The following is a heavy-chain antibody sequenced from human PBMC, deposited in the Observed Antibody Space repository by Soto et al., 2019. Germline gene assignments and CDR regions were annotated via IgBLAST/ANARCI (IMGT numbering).Heavy chain of an antibody. J-gene: IGHJ3*02. V-gene: IGHV4-39*01. CDR2: IYYSGST. Sequence: QLQLQESGPGLVKPSETLSLTCTVSGGSISSSSYYWGWIRQPPGKGLEWIGSIYYSGSTYYNPTLQSRVPLSVDTSKNQFSLKLSSVTAADTTVYYCARRGYYAISAFDIWGQGTMVTVSS. CDR3: ARRGYYAISAFDI. CDR1: GGSISSSSYY. D-gene: IGHD2-8*01.